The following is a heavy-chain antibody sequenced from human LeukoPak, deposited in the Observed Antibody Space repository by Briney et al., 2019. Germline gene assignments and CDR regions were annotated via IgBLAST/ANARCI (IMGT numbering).Heavy chain of an antibody. V-gene: IGHV1-2*02. J-gene: IGHJ4*02. CDR3: ARGPYYYDGSGYSLRIDY. Sequence: ASVKVSCKASGYTFTGYYMHWVRQAPGQGLEWMGWINPNSGGTNYAQKFQGRVTMTRDTSISTAYMELSRLRSDDTAVYYCARGPYYYDGSGYSLRIDYWGQGTLVTVSS. CDR1: GYTFTGYY. CDR2: INPNSGGT. D-gene: IGHD3-22*01.